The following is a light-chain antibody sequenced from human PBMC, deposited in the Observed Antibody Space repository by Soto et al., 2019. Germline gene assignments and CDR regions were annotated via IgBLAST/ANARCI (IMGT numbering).Light chain of an antibody. Sequence: DIQMTQSPSSLSASVGDRVTITCQASQDISNYLNWYHQKPGKAPKLLIYDASNLETGVPSRFSGSGSGADFTFTISSLQPEGIATYDGQQYDNLPRTFGQGTRLEIK. J-gene: IGKJ2*01. V-gene: IGKV1-33*01. CDR1: QDISNY. CDR3: QQYDNLPRT. CDR2: DAS.